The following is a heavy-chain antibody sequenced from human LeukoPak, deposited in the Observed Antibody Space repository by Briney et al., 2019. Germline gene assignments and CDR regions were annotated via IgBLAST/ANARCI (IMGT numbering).Heavy chain of an antibody. D-gene: IGHD6-13*01. CDR1: GFPFSSYG. Sequence: GGSLRLSCAASGFPFSSYGIHWVRQAPGKGLEWVAFIRHDGSYRYYADPVKGRFTISRDNSKNTMYLQVNSLRAEDTAVYYCARGITAVVDNWFDPWGQGTLVTVSS. CDR2: IRHDGSYR. V-gene: IGHV3-30*02. J-gene: IGHJ5*02. CDR3: ARGITAVVDNWFDP.